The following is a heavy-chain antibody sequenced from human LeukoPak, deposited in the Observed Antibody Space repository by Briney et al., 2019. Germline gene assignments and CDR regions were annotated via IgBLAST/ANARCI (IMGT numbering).Heavy chain of an antibody. D-gene: IGHD4-17*01. Sequence: GGSLRLSCAASGFTFSSYEMNWVRQAPGKGLEWVSYISRSGSPIYYADSVKGRFTISRDDSKNSLYLQMNSLGAEDTAVYYCARGFRGDYVSYSYYYGMDVWGQGTTVTVSS. CDR2: ISRSGSPI. J-gene: IGHJ6*02. CDR1: GFTFSSYE. V-gene: IGHV3-48*03. CDR3: ARGFRGDYVSYSYYYGMDV.